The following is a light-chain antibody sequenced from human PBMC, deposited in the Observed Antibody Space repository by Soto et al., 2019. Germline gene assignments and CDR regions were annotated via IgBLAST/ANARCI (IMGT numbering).Light chain of an antibody. V-gene: IGLV2-14*01. CDR2: DVS. CDR3: SSYTSSSTPYV. CDR1: SSDVGGYNY. Sequence: QSVXTQPASVSGSPGQSITISCTGTSSDVGGYNYVSWYQRHPGKAPKLMIYDVSNRPSGVSNRFSGSKSGNTASLTISGLQAEVEADYYCSSYTSSSTPYVFGTGTKVTVL. J-gene: IGLJ1*01.